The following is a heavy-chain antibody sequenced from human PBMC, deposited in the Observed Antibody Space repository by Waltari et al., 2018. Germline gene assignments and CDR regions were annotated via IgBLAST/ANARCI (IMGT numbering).Heavy chain of an antibody. Sequence: QVQLQESGPRLVKPSGTLSLTCGVSGGSITSPNWWSWVRQSPGKGLEWIGEIYHSGSTNYNPSLKSRVTLSLDKSKNQFSLNLTSVTAADTAIYYCARAAEISGDLYYFDYWGQGTLVTVSS. CDR3: ARAAEISGDLYYFDY. CDR1: GGSITSPNW. J-gene: IGHJ4*02. D-gene: IGHD7-27*01. CDR2: IYHSGST. V-gene: IGHV4-4*02.